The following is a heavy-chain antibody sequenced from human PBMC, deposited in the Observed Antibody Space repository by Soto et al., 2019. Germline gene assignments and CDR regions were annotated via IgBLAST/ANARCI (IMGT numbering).Heavy chain of an antibody. Sequence: KTSETLSLTCTVSGGSVSSGSYYWSWIRQPPGKGLEWIGYIYYSGSTNYNPSLKSRVTISVDTSKNQFSLKLSSVTAADTAVYYCARVSWRWGHYGMDVWGQGTTVTVSS. CDR2: IYYSGST. CDR1: GGSVSSGSYY. CDR3: ARVSWRWGHYGMDV. D-gene: IGHD1-26*01. V-gene: IGHV4-61*01. J-gene: IGHJ6*02.